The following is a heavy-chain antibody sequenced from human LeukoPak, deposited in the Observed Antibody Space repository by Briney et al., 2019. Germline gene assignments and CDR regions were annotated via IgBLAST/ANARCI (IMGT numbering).Heavy chain of an antibody. CDR1: GGSISSSSYY. D-gene: IGHD3-22*01. V-gene: IGHV4-39*01. J-gene: IGHJ4*02. CDR2: IYSSGST. CDR3: ARIVVADFDY. Sequence: SETLSLTCTVSGGSISSSSYYWGWIRQPPGKGLEWIGGIYSSGSTYYSPSLKSRVTISVDTSKNQFSLKLSSVTAADTAVYYCARIVVADFDYWGQGTLVTVSS.